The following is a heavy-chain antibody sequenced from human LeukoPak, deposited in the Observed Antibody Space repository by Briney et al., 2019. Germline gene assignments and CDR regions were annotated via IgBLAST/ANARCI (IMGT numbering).Heavy chain of an antibody. Sequence: GGSLRLSCAASGFTVSSNYMSWVRQAPGKGLEWVSVIYCGGSTYYADSVKGRFTISRDNSKNTLYLQMNSLRAEDTAVYYCVRGDYGDYTLFDYWGQGTLVTVSS. V-gene: IGHV3-53*01. J-gene: IGHJ4*02. CDR2: IYCGGST. CDR1: GFTVSSNY. CDR3: VRGDYGDYTLFDY. D-gene: IGHD4-17*01.